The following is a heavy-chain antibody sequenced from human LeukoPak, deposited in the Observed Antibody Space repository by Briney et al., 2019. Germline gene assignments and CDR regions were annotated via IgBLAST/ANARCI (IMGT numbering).Heavy chain of an antibody. Sequence: GGSLRLSCAASGFTFSSYAMSWVPQAPGKGLEWVSAISGSGVTTYYADSVKGRFTISRDNSKNTLYLQMNSLRVEDTALYYCAKDRDYYLVGFFDYWGQGTLVTVSS. CDR1: GFTFSSYA. J-gene: IGHJ4*02. CDR3: AKDRDYYLVGFFDY. D-gene: IGHD3-10*01. CDR2: ISGSGVTT. V-gene: IGHV3-23*01.